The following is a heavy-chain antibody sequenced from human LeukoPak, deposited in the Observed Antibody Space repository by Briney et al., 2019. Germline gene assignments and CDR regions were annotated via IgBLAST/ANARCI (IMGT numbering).Heavy chain of an antibody. CDR2: INPNSGGT. CDR1: GYTFTGYY. Sequence: GASVKVSCKASGYTFTGYYMHWVRQAPGQGLEWMGWINPNSGGTNYAQKFQGRVTMTRDTSISTAYMELSRLRSDGTAVYYCARGAAAGMDYYYYMDVWGKGTTVTVSS. D-gene: IGHD6-13*01. CDR3: ARGAAAGMDYYYYMDV. V-gene: IGHV1-2*02. J-gene: IGHJ6*03.